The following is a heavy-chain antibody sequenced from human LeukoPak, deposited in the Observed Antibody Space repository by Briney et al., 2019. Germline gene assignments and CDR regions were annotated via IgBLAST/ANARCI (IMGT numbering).Heavy chain of an antibody. J-gene: IGHJ6*02. Sequence: SETLSLTCTVSGGSISSGGYYWSWIRQHPGKGLEWIGYTYYSGSTYYNPSLKSRVTISVDTSKNQFSLKLSSVTAADTAVYYCARDLGDYYYGMDVWGQGTTVTVSS. CDR3: ARDLGDYYYGMDV. V-gene: IGHV4-31*03. CDR1: GGSISSGGYY. D-gene: IGHD3-16*01. CDR2: TYYSGST.